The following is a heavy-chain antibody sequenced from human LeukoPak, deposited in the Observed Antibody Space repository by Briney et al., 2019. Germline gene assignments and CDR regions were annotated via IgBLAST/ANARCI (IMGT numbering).Heavy chain of an antibody. CDR1: GGSISTYY. V-gene: IGHV4-59*01. J-gene: IGHJ4*02. Sequence: SETLSLTCTVSGGSISTYYWSWIRQTPGKGLKWIGFIYYSGSTNYNPSLKSRVTMSVDTSKSQLSLKLTSVTAADTALYYCAKGANRLDYWGQGTLVTVSS. CDR2: IYYSGST. CDR3: AKGANRLDY. D-gene: IGHD1-14*01.